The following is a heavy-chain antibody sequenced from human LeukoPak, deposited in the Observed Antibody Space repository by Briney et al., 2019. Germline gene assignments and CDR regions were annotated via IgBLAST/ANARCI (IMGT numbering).Heavy chain of an antibody. CDR2: IIPIFGTA. Sequence: GASVKVSCKASGGTFSSYAISWVRQAPGQGLEWMGGIIPIFGTANYAQKFQGRVTITADESTSTAYMELSSLRSEDTAVYYCARREGGYDILTGRVNPYYYYMDVWGKGTTVTISS. CDR3: ARREGGYDILTGRVNPYYYYMDV. J-gene: IGHJ6*03. D-gene: IGHD3-9*01. V-gene: IGHV1-69*13. CDR1: GGTFSSYA.